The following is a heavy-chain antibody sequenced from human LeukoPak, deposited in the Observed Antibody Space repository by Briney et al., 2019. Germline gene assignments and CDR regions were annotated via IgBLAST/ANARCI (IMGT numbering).Heavy chain of an antibody. J-gene: IGHJ4*02. CDR3: ARQAGYSSSWLDY. CDR1: GGSISGSSYY. D-gene: IGHD6-13*01. Sequence: SETLSLTCTVSGGSISGSSYYWGWIRQPPGKGLEWIGSIYYSGSTYYNPSLKSRVTISVDTSKNQFSLKLSSVTAADTAVYYCARQAGYSSSWLDYWGQGTLVTVSS. CDR2: IYYSGST. V-gene: IGHV4-39*01.